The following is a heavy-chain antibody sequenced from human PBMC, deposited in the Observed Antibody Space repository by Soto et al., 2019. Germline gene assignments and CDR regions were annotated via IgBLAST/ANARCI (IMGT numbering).Heavy chain of an antibody. CDR3: AKVPRLHYYGSWSSSY. V-gene: IGHV3-23*01. J-gene: IGHJ4*02. CDR1: GFSFRSHA. D-gene: IGHD3-10*01. Sequence: GGSLRLSCAASGFSFRSHAMSWVRQAPGKGLEWVSTISGSGGNTYYADSVKGRFTISRDNSKNTLYLQMNSLRAEDTALYYCAKVPRLHYYGSWSSSYWGQ. CDR2: ISGSGGNT.